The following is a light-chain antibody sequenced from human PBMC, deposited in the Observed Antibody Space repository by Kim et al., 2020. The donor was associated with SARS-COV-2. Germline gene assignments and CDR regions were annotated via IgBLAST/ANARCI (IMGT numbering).Light chain of an antibody. Sequence: PGKRTTHSGRASQGVTTNYLARSRQKPGRSGRLLIEDASSRATAMPGRFSGSGSGTDFTLTIGRLVHEDFAVYYCRQYGRLRFTLGGGTKVDI. V-gene: IGKV3-20*01. CDR3: RQYGRLRFT. CDR2: DAS. CDR1: QGVTTNY. J-gene: IGKJ4*01.